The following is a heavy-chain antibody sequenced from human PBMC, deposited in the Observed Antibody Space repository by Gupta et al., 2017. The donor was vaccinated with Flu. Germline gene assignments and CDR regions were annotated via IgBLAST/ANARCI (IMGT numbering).Heavy chain of an antibody. CDR3: ARGPGYCSGGSCPEKNGMDV. J-gene: IGHJ6*02. V-gene: IGHV4-59*01. Sequence: QVQLQESGPGLVKPSETLSLTCTVSGGSISSYYWSWIRPPPGKGLEWIGYIYYSGSTNYNPSLKSRVTISVDTSKNQFSLKLSSVTAADTAVYYCARGPGYCSGGSCPEKNGMDVWGQGTTVTVSS. D-gene: IGHD2-15*01. CDR2: IYYSGST. CDR1: GGSISSYY.